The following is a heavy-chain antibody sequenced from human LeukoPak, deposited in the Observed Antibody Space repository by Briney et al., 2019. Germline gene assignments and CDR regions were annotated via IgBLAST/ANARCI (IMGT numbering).Heavy chain of an antibody. V-gene: IGHV3-30*03. D-gene: IGHD3-3*01. CDR2: ISYDGSNK. J-gene: IGHJ6*02. Sequence: GGSLRLSCAASGFTFSSYVMSWVRQAPGKGLEWVAVISYDGSNKYYADSVKGRFTISRDNSKNTLYLQMNSLKAEDTAVYYCAGYYDFWSGYQPYYYYGTDVWGQGTTVTVSS. CDR3: AGYYDFWSGYQPYYYYGTDV. CDR1: GFTFSSYV.